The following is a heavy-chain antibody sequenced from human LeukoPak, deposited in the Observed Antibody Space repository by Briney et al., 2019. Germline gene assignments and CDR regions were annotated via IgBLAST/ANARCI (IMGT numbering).Heavy chain of an antibody. CDR3: ARGGITIFGVVIPYMDV. J-gene: IGHJ6*02. CDR2: INPNSGGT. D-gene: IGHD3-3*01. Sequence: ASVKVSCKASGYTFTDYYIHWVRQAPGQGLEWMGWINPNSGGTNYAQKFQGRVTMTRDTSISTAYMELSRLRSDDTAVYYCARGGITIFGVVIPYMDVWGQGTTVTVSS. V-gene: IGHV1-2*02. CDR1: GYTFTDYY.